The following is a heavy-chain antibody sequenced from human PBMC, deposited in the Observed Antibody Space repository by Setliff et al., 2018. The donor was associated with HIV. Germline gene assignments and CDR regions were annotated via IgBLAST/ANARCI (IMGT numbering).Heavy chain of an antibody. D-gene: IGHD3-3*01. V-gene: IGHV4-4*09. CDR2: IYTSGST. CDR3: ARHSDFWSEDAFDI. Sequence: SETLSLTCTVSGGSINSYYWSWIRQPPGKGLEWIGYIYTSGSTKYNPFLRSRVTISVDPSKNQFSLRLSSVTAADTALYYCARHSDFWSEDAFDIWGQGTMVTVSS. J-gene: IGHJ3*02. CDR1: GGSINSYY.